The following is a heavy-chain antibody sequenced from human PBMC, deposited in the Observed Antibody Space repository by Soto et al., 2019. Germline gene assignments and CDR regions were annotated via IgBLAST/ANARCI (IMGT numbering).Heavy chain of an antibody. Sequence: EVQLVESGGGLVQPGGSLRLSCAASGFTVSSSYMSWVRQAPGKGLVWFSVIFTGGGTSYADSVKGRFTISRDNSKNTLYLQMDSLRAEDSAVYYCARGRIPSEDYWGQGTLVTVSS. CDR1: GFTVSSSY. CDR2: IFTGGGT. V-gene: IGHV3-66*01. CDR3: ARGRIPSEDY. J-gene: IGHJ4*02.